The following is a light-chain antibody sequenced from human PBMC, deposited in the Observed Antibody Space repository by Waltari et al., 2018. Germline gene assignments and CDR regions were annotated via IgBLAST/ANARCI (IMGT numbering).Light chain of an antibody. CDR3: QQYYSSPRT. CDR1: QSGLHSSNNKNY. V-gene: IGKV4-1*01. J-gene: IGKJ1*01. Sequence: DIVMTQSPDSLAVSLGERAAINCKSRQSGLHSSNNKNYLAWFQQKPGQPPKLLIYWASTRESGIPDRFSGSGSGTDFTLTISSLQAEDVAVYYCQQYYSSPRTFGQGTKVEIK. CDR2: WAS.